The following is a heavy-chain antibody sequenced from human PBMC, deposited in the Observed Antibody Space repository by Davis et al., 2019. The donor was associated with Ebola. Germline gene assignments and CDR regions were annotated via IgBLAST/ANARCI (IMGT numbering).Heavy chain of an antibody. V-gene: IGHV3-23*01. Sequence: PGGSLRLSCAASGFTFSSYAMSWVRQAPGKGLEWVSAISGSGGSTYYADSVKGRFTISRDNSKNTLYLQMNSLRAEDTAVYYCARDTIFGYEGWFDPWGQGTLVTVSS. CDR1: GFTFSSYA. CDR3: ARDTIFGYEGWFDP. J-gene: IGHJ5*02. CDR2: ISGSGGST. D-gene: IGHD3-3*01.